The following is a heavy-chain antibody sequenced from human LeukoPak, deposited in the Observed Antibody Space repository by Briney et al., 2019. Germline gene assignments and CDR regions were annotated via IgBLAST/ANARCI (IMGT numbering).Heavy chain of an antibody. CDR1: GYSISSGYY. D-gene: IGHD2-2*01. Sequence: SETLSLTXAVSGYSISSGYYWGWFRQPPGKGLEWIGSIYHSGSTYYNPSLKSRVTISVDTSKNQFSLKLSSVTAADTAVYYCALNIVVVPAASFDYWGQGTLVTVSS. J-gene: IGHJ4*02. V-gene: IGHV4-38-2*01. CDR2: IYHSGST. CDR3: ALNIVVVPAASFDY.